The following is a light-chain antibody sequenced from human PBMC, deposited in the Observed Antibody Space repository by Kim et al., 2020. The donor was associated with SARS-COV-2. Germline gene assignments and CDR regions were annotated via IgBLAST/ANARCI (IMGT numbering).Light chain of an antibody. J-gene: IGKJ1*01. V-gene: IGKV3-20*01. CDR2: GAS. Sequence: EIVLTQSPGTLSLSPGERATLSCRASQSVSTSYLAWYQQKPGQAPRLLIYGASNRATGIPDRFSGSGSGTDFTLSISRLEPEDFAVYSCQQSAISPWTFGQGTKVDIK. CDR1: QSVSTSY. CDR3: QQSAISPWT.